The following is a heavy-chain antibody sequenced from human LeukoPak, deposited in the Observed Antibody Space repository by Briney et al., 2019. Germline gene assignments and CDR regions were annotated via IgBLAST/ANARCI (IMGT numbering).Heavy chain of an antibody. CDR2: IYYSGTT. V-gene: IGHV4-39*07. CDR1: GGSISSSSYY. Sequence: SETLSLTCTVSGGSISSSSYYWGWIRQPPGKGLEWIGTIYYSGTTYYNPSLEGRVTISVDRSKNQFSVKLSSVTAADTALYYCARDPRNNAIMTGYPHSWFDPWGQGTLVTVSS. J-gene: IGHJ5*02. D-gene: IGHD3-9*01. CDR3: ARDPRNNAIMTGYPHSWFDP.